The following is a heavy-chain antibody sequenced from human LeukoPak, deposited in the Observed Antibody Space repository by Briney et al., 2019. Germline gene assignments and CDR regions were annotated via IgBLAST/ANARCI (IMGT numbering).Heavy chain of an antibody. CDR3: VKHVGSRWSNNRFDP. J-gene: IGHJ5*02. Sequence: GGSLRLSCAASGFTFSSYAMTWVRQAPGKGLEWVSAISGSGAGTYYADSAKGRFTISRDNSNNTVYLQMNSLRVGDTALYYCVKHVGSRWSNNRFDPWGQGTLVTVS. V-gene: IGHV3-23*01. CDR2: ISGSGAGT. D-gene: IGHD6-13*01. CDR1: GFTFSSYA.